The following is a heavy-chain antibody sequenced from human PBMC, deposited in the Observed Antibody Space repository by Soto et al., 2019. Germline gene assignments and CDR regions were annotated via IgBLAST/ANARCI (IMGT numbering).Heavy chain of an antibody. CDR2: IWYDGSNK. Sequence: HPGGSLRLSCAASGFTFSSYGMHWVRQAPGKVLEWVAVIWYDGSNKYYADSVKGRFTISRDNSKNTLYLQMNSLRAEDTAVYYCARGNGPSDYWGQGTLVTVSS. D-gene: IGHD2-8*01. CDR3: ARGNGPSDY. J-gene: IGHJ4*02. V-gene: IGHV3-33*01. CDR1: GFTFSSYG.